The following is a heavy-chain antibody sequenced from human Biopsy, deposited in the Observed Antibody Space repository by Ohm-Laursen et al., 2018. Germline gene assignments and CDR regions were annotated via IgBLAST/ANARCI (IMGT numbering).Heavy chain of an antibody. CDR1: GGSFTGHY. V-gene: IGHV4-59*11. D-gene: IGHD4-23*01. CDR3: ARGSNDSGGLYFPR. CDR2: ISYTGYT. J-gene: IGHJ4*02. Sequence: TLSLTCTVSGGSFTGHYWSWIRQPPGKGLEWIGHISYTGYTSYNASLKSRVTISVDTSRNHFSLRLSPLTAADTAVYYCARGSNDSGGLYFPRWGQGTLLTVSS.